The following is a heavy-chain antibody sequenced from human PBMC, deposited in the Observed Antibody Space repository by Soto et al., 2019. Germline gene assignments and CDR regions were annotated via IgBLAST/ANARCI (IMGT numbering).Heavy chain of an antibody. CDR2: IYYSGST. CDR1: GGSISSSSYY. D-gene: IGHD6-13*01. CDR3: ARLGRPAAASGWFDT. J-gene: IGHJ5*02. V-gene: IGHV4-39*01. Sequence: PSETLSLTCTVSGGSISSSSYYWGWIRQPPGKGLEWIGSIYYSGSTYYNPSLKSRVTISVDTSKNQFSLKLSSVTAADTAVYYCARLGRPAAASGWFDTWGQGTLVTVSS.